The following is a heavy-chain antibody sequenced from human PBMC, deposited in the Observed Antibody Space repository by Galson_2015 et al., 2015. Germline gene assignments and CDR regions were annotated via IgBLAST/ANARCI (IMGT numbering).Heavy chain of an antibody. V-gene: IGHV3-48*03. CDR3: ARGPTKLFDY. Sequence: SLRLSCAASGFTFSGHDMSWVRQAPGMGLECVSYISSSGVNIYYADSVKGRFTISRDNAKNSLYLQMNSLRAEDTAVYYCARGPTKLFDYWGQGTLVTVSS. CDR2: ISSSGVNI. D-gene: IGHD5-24*01. J-gene: IGHJ4*02. CDR1: GFTFSGHD.